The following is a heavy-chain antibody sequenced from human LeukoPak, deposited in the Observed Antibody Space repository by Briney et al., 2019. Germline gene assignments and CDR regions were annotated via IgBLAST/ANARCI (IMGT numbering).Heavy chain of an antibody. J-gene: IGHJ6*03. V-gene: IGHV4-34*01. D-gene: IGHD5-18*01. CDR3: TIYSYGLKTPNVTNYYYYYYMDV. Sequence: SETLSLTCAVYGGSFSGYYWSWIRQPPGKGLEWIGEINHSGSTNYNPSLKSRVTISVDTSKNQFSLKLSSVTAVDTAVYYCTIYSYGLKTPNVTNYYYYYYMDVWGKGTTVTVSS. CDR2: INHSGST. CDR1: GGSFSGYY.